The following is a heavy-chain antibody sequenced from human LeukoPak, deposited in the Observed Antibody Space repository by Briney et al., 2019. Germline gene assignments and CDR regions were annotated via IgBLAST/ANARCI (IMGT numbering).Heavy chain of an antibody. V-gene: IGHV1-18*01. CDR3: ARSSLAVAGSVFDY. CDR2: INAYNGNT. J-gene: IGHJ4*02. CDR1: GYTFNSYS. D-gene: IGHD6-19*01. Sequence: ASVKVSCKASGYTFNSYSINWVRQAPGQGLEWMGSINAYNGNTNYAQKVQGRVTMTTDTSTSTAYMELRSLRSDDTAVYYCARSSLAVAGSVFDYWGQGTLVTVSS.